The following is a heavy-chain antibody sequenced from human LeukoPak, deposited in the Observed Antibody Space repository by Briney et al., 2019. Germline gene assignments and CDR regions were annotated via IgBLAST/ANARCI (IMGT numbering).Heavy chain of an antibody. CDR1: GFTFSDLY. Sequence: GGSLRLSCAASGFTFSDLYMTWIRQAPGKGLEWVSYITNSGRDADYSDSVRGRFTTSRDNAKNSLYLQMNSLRPEDTAIYYCGRGHFGLDVWGKGTTVTVSS. V-gene: IGHV3-11*06. J-gene: IGHJ6*04. CDR2: ITNSGRDA. CDR3: GRGHFGLDV.